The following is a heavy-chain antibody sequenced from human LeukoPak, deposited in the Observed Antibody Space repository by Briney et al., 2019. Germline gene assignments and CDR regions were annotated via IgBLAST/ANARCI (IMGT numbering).Heavy chain of an antibody. J-gene: IGHJ2*01. CDR1: GGSISSYY. CDR3: ARLLANVNWYFDL. Sequence: PSETLSLTCTVSGGSISSYYWSWIRQPPGKGLEWIGSIYYSGSTYYNPSLKSRVTISVDTSKNQFSLKLSSVTAADTAVYYCARLLANVNWYFDLWGRGTLVTVSS. CDR2: IYYSGST. V-gene: IGHV4-39*01.